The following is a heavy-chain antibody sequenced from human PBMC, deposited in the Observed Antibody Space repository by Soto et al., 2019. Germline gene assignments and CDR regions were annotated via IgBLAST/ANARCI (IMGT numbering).Heavy chain of an antibody. CDR1: GYTFTNYA. J-gene: IGHJ6*02. V-gene: IGHV1-18*01. D-gene: IGHD2-15*01. CDR2: IATYNGDT. CDR3: ARVRAELGYCSGANGVPFHHGRDV. Sequence: QVRLVQSGAEVKKPGASVKVSCKASGYTFTNYAVTWVRQTPRQGLEWLGWIATYNGDTNYPQQLQGRVTLTTDTSTSTVYMDLRSLGSDDTAVYYCARVRAELGYCSGANGVPFHHGRDVWGQGPTVTFSS.